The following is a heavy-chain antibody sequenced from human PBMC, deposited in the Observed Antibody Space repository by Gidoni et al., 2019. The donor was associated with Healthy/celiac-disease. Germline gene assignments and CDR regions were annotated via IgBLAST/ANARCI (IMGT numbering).Heavy chain of an antibody. V-gene: IGHV3-30*18. D-gene: IGHD3-3*01. CDR3: AKDPLNFWSGKEQIGYYFDY. CDR1: GFTFSSYG. J-gene: IGHJ4*02. CDR2: ISYDGSNK. Sequence: QVQLVESGGGVVEHGRSLRLCCAASGFTFSSYGMHWVRQAPGKGLEWVAVISYDGSNKYYADSVKGRFTISRDNSKNTLYLQMNSLRAEDTAVYYCAKDPLNFWSGKEQIGYYFDYWGQGTLVTVSS.